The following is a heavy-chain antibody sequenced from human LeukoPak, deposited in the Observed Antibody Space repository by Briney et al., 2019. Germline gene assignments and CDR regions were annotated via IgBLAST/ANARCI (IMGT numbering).Heavy chain of an antibody. CDR3: ARGSPTRVYYYYYMDV. V-gene: IGHV1-2*02. Sequence: ASVKVSCKASGYTFTDYYMHWVRQAPGQGLEWMGWINPYSGGTNYEQKFQGRVTMTRDTSISTAYMEVSRVRSDDTAMYYCARGSPTRVYYYYYMDVWGKGTTVTVSS. CDR2: INPYSGGT. CDR1: GYTFTDYY. J-gene: IGHJ6*03. D-gene: IGHD6-6*01.